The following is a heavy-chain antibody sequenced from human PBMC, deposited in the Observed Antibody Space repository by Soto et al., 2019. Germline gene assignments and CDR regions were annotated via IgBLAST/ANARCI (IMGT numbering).Heavy chain of an antibody. CDR3: AKDRFGTGYFDY. V-gene: IGHV3-23*01. CDR1: GFTFSSYA. CDR2: ISGSGGST. Sequence: PGGSLRLSCPASGFTFSSYAMSWVRQAPGKGLEWVSAISGSGGSTYYADSVKSRFTNSRDNSKNTLYLQIKSLRAEDTAAYYCAKDRFGTGYFDYWGQGTLVTVSS. D-gene: IGHD3-10*01. J-gene: IGHJ4*02.